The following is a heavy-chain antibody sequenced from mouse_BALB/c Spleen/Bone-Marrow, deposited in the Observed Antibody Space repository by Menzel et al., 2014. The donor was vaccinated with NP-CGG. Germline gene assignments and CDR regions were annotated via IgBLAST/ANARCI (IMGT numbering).Heavy chain of an antibody. V-gene: IGHV1-9*01. D-gene: IGHD1-1*01. CDR2: ILPGSGST. CDR1: GYTFSSYW. Sequence: VQLVESGAELMKPGASVKISCKATGYTFSSYWIEWVKQRPGHGLEWIGEILPGSGSTNYNEKFKGKATFTADTSPHTAHMQLSSLTSEDSAVYYCAREDGLWYFDVWGAGTTVTVSS. CDR3: AREDGLWYFDV. J-gene: IGHJ1*01.